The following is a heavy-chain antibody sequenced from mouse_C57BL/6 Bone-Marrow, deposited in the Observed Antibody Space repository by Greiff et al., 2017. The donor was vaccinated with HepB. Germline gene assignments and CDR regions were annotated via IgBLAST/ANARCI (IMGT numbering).Heavy chain of an antibody. V-gene: IGHV1-50*01. CDR3: ARWDYSGSRFAY. CDR1: GYTFTSYW. Sequence: QVQLQQPGAELVKPGASVKLSCKASGYTFTSYWMQWVKQRPGQGLEWIGEIDPSDSYTNYNQKFKGKATLTVDTSSSTAYMQLSSLTSEDSAVYYCARWDYSGSRFAYWGQGTLVTVSA. CDR2: IDPSDSYT. J-gene: IGHJ3*01. D-gene: IGHD1-1*01.